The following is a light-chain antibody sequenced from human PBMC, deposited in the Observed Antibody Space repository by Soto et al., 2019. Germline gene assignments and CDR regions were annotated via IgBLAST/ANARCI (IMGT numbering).Light chain of an antibody. Sequence: EIVLTQSPATLSLSPGERATLSCRASQSVSNYLAWYQQRPGQAPRLLIYETSNRATGIPPTLSGSGSVTDFTLTISSLVPEYFAVYYCQQRSNWTLYTFGQGTKLEIK. J-gene: IGKJ2*01. CDR3: QQRSNWTLYT. CDR2: ETS. CDR1: QSVSNY. V-gene: IGKV3-11*01.